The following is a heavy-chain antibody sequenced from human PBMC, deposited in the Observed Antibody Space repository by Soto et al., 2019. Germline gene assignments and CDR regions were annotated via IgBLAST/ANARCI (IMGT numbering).Heavy chain of an antibody. V-gene: IGHV1-18*01. CDR2: ISAYNGNT. J-gene: IGHJ6*02. CDR1: GYSFTTYG. Sequence: QVQLVQSGGEVKKPGASVKVSCKTSGYSFTTYGISWVRQAPGQGLEWMGWISAYNGNTNYAQKLKGRVTMTTDTSTSTAYMELRSLRSDDTAVYYCAREGPAPYYYYGMDVWGHGSTVTVSS. CDR3: AREGPAPYYYYGMDV.